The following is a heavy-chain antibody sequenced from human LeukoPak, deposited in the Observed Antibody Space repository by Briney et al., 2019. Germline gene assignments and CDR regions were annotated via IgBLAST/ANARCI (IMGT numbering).Heavy chain of an antibody. CDR1: GGSISSYY. D-gene: IGHD6-19*01. CDR2: IYYSGST. CDR3: ARVGPRYSSGWWVNY. V-gene: IGHV4-59*01. Sequence: SETLSLTCTVSGGSISSYYWSWIRQPPGKGLEWIGYIYYSGSTNYNPSLKSRVTISVDTSKNQFSLKLSSVTAADTAVYYCARVGPRYSSGWWVNYWGQGTLVTVSS. J-gene: IGHJ4*02.